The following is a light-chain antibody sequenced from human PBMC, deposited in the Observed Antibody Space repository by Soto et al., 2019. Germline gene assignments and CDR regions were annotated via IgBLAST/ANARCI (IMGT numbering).Light chain of an antibody. Sequence: DVVMTQSPLSLPVTLGQPASISCRSSQSLVYVDGNTYLNWFQQRPGQSPRRLIYKVSSRDSGVPDRFSGSGSGTDFTLKISRVEAEDVGVYFCIQGRHWPPTFGQGTKVDIK. CDR2: KVS. J-gene: IGKJ1*01. CDR1: QSLVYVDGNTY. V-gene: IGKV2-30*01. CDR3: IQGRHWPPT.